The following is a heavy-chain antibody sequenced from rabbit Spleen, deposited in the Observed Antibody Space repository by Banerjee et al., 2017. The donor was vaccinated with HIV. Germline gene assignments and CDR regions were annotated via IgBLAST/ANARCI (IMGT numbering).Heavy chain of an antibody. J-gene: IGHJ3*01. CDR2: IYAAKGST. CDR1: GIDFTNYY. Sequence: QLMESGGGLVQPGGSLKLSCKASGIDFTNYYITWVRQAPGKGLEWIGIIYAAKGSTDYASWVNGRFTISSDNAQSTVDLKMTSLTAADTATYFCARAIVPWLGLTRLDLWGQGTLVTVS. V-gene: IGHV1S7*01. CDR3: ARAIVPWLGLTRLDL. D-gene: IGHD4-1*01.